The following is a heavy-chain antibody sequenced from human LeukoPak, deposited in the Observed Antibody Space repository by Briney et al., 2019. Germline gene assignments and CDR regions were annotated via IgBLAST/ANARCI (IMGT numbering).Heavy chain of an antibody. CDR2: IHNSGDT. J-gene: IGHJ4*02. Sequence: SETLSLTCTVSGGSMSSYFWSWIRQPPGKGLEWIGYIHNSGDTMYNPSLKGRVTISVDTSKNEFSLKLNSATTADTAVYHCSNGRGYRIEDWGQGTLVTVSS. V-gene: IGHV4-59*01. CDR3: SNGRGYRIED. CDR1: GGSMSSYF. D-gene: IGHD6-13*01.